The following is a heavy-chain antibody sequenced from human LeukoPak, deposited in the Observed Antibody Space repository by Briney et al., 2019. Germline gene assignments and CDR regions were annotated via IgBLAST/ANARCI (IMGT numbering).Heavy chain of an antibody. Sequence: GGSLRLSCAASGYIVSSNHVNWVRQTPGKGLELVSIIYINAGTTHYADSVKGRFIISRDNSKNTVYLQMNNLRADDSAVYYCARDGSNFYFDYWGQGALVTVSS. CDR1: GYIVSSNH. D-gene: IGHD5-24*01. V-gene: IGHV3-66*01. CDR3: ARDGSNFYFDY. CDR2: IYINAGTT. J-gene: IGHJ4*02.